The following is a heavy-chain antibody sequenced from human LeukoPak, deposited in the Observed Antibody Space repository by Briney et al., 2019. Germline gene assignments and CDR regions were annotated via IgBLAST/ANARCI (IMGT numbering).Heavy chain of an antibody. D-gene: IGHD6-13*01. CDR2: IYYSGST. J-gene: IGHJ4*02. V-gene: IGHV4-59*01. CDR3: ARLSSSWYYFDY. CDR1: GGSISNYY. Sequence: PSETLSLTCTVSGGSISNYYWSWIRQPPGKGLEWIGYIYYSGSTNYNPSLKSRVTISVDTSKNQFPLKLSSVTAADTAVYYCARLSSSWYYFDYWGQGTLVTVSS.